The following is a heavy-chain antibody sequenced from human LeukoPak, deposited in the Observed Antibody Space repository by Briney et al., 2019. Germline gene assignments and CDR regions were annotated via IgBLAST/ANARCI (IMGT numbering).Heavy chain of an antibody. CDR2: ISSSGDTI. CDR1: GFTFSSFG. J-gene: IGHJ3*02. D-gene: IGHD1/OR15-1a*01. Sequence: GGSLRLSCAASGFTFSSFGMNWVRQPPGKGLEWLSYISSSGDTIHYADSLKGRFTISRDNAKNSLYLQMNSLRAEDTAVYYCARESVTSAFDIWGQGTMVTVSS. V-gene: IGHV3-48*03. CDR3: ARESVTSAFDI.